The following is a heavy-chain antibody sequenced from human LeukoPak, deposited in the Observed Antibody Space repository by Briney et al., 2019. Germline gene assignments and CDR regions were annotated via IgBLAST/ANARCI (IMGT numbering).Heavy chain of an antibody. CDR1: GFTFSSYA. J-gene: IGHJ4*02. CDR3: AKDRGSGSYYKDFDY. D-gene: IGHD3-10*01. V-gene: IGHV3-30*04. Sequence: GRSLRLSCAASGFTFSSYAMHWVRQAPGKGLEWVAVISYDGSNKYYADSVKGRFTISRDNSKNTLYLQMNSLRAEDTAVYYCAKDRGSGSYYKDFDYWGQGTLVTVSS. CDR2: ISYDGSNK.